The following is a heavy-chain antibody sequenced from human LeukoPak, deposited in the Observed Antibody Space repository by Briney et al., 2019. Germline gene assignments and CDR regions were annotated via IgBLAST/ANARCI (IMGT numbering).Heavy chain of an antibody. CDR3: AGGGIQLWFRGTYFDY. CDR2: INHSGST. Sequence: SETLSLTCAVYGGSFSGYYWSWIRQPPGKGLEWIGEINHSGSTNYNPSLKSRVTISVDTSKNQFSLKLSSVTAADTAVYYCAGGGIQLWFRGTYFDYWGQGTLVTVSS. V-gene: IGHV4-34*01. J-gene: IGHJ4*02. CDR1: GGSFSGYY. D-gene: IGHD5-18*01.